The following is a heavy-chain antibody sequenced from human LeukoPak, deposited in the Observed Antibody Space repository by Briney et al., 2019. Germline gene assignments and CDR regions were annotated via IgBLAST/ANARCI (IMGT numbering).Heavy chain of an antibody. V-gene: IGHV3-48*03. CDR1: GFTFSSYE. CDR3: ARDHGETFDY. J-gene: IGHJ4*02. Sequence: GGSLRLSCAASGFTFSSYEMNWVRQAPGKGLEWVSYISSSGSTIYYADSVKGRFTIARDNAKNSLYLQMNSLRAEDTAVYYCARDHGETFDYWGQGTLVTVSS. D-gene: IGHD7-27*01. CDR2: ISSSGSTI.